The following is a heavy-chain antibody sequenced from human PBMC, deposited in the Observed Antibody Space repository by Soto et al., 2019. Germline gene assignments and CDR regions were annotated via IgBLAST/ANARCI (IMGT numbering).Heavy chain of an antibody. CDR3: ARDHRPLWYFDY. D-gene: IGHD6-6*01. V-gene: IGHV1-2*06. J-gene: IGHJ4*02. CDR1: GYIFIDYY. CDR2: INPNSGET. Sequence: SVKVSCKASGYIFIDYYIHWLRQAPGQGLEWVGRINPNSGETRYAETFLGRVTMTRDTSNNTAFMELTSLTSDDTAVYYCARDHRPLWYFDYWGQGTRVTVSS.